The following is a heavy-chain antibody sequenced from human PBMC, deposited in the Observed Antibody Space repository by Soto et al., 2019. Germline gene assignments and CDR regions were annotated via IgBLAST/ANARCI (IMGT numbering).Heavy chain of an antibody. CDR3: ARGRNLVVVVAATPDNWFDP. CDR2: IYYSGST. CDR1: GGSISSGGYY. Sequence: QVQLQESGPGLVKPSQSLSLTCTVSGGSISSGGYYWSWIRQHPGKGLEWIGYIYYSGSTYYNPSLKSRVTISVDTSKNQFALKLSSVTAADTAVYYCARGRNLVVVVAATPDNWFDPWGQGTLVTVSS. J-gene: IGHJ5*02. V-gene: IGHV4-31*03. D-gene: IGHD2-15*01.